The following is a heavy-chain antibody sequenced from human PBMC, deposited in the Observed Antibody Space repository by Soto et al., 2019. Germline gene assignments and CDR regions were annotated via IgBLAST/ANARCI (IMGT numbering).Heavy chain of an antibody. CDR2: ISGSGGST. CDR1: GFTFSSYA. V-gene: IGHV3-23*01. Sequence: GGSLRLSCAASGFTFSSYAMSWVRQAPGKGLEWVSAISGSGGSTYYADSVKGRFTISRDNSKNTLYLQMNSLRAEDTAVYYCAKDPIAARRPNPTKNWFDPWGQGTLVTVSS. D-gene: IGHD6-6*01. CDR3: AKDPIAARRPNPTKNWFDP. J-gene: IGHJ5*02.